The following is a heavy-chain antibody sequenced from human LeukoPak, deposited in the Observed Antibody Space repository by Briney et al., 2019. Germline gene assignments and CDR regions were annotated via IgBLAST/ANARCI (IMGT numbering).Heavy chain of an antibody. V-gene: IGHV4-59*11. D-gene: IGHD3-10*01. CDR3: VRVVTGSVDY. Sequence: PSETLSLTCTVSGGSISGHYWGWIRQPPGKGLEWIGYIYYTGDTNYIPSFESRATISVDTSKNQFSLKLGSVTAADTAIYYCVRVVTGSVDYWGQGTLVTVSS. J-gene: IGHJ4*02. CDR2: IYYTGDT. CDR1: GGSISGHY.